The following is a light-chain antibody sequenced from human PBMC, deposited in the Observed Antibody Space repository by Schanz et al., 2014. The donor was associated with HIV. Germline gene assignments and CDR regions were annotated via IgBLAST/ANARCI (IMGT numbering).Light chain of an antibody. CDR3: ISYAGSNTWV. CDR1: SSDVGDYDF. CDR2: EVS. Sequence: QSALTQPPSASGSPGQSVTISCTGTSSDVGDYDFVSWYQQHPGKAPKLMIYEVSKRPSGVPDRFSGSKSGNTASLTVSGLQAEDEADYYCISYAGSNTWVFGGGTKVTVL. V-gene: IGLV2-8*01. J-gene: IGLJ3*02.